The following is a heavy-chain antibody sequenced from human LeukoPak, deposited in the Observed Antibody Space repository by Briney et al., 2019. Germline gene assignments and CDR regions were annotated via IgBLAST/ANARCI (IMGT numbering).Heavy chain of an antibody. Sequence: ASVKVSCKVSGYTLTELSMHWVRQAPGKGLEWMGGFDPEGGETIYAQKFQGRVTMTEDTSTDTAYMELSSLRSEDTAVYYCATVQQWLVPYGMDVWGQGTTVTSP. J-gene: IGHJ6*02. CDR2: FDPEGGET. CDR3: ATVQQWLVPYGMDV. CDR1: GYTLTELS. V-gene: IGHV1-24*01. D-gene: IGHD6-19*01.